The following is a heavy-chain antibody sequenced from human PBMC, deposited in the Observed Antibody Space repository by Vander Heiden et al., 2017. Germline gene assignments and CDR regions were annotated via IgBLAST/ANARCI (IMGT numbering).Heavy chain of an antibody. Sequence: EVQLVEPGGGLVQPGGSLRLSCAASGFTFSSYRMSWVRQAPGKGLEWVANIKQDGSEKYYVDSVKGRFTISRDNAKNSLYLQMNSLRAEDTAVYYCARDLASPSRWYYYGSGSYYHNWFDPWGQGTLVTVSS. V-gene: IGHV3-7*01. D-gene: IGHD3-10*01. CDR3: ARDLASPSRWYYYGSGSYYHNWFDP. J-gene: IGHJ5*02. CDR2: IKQDGSEK. CDR1: GFTFSSYR.